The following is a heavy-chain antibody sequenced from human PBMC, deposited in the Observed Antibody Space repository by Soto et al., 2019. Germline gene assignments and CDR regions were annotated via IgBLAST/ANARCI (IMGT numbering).Heavy chain of an antibody. D-gene: IGHD3-10*01. CDR3: ARRPRVSANFDY. CDR2: IIPILGIA. V-gene: IGHV1-69*02. Sequence: QVQLVQSGAEVKKPGSSVKVSCKASGGTFSSYTISWVRQAPGQGLEWMGRIIPILGIANYAQKFQGRVTITADKSTSTAYMELSSLRSEDTAVYYCARRPRVSANFDYWGQGTLVTVSS. CDR1: GGTFSSYT. J-gene: IGHJ4*02.